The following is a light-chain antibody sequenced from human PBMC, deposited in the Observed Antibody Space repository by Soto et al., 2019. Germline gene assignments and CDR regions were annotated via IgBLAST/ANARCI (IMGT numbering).Light chain of an antibody. CDR2: WAA. CDR3: QQHYSSPFT. Sequence: DIVMTQSPDSLAMSLGERATINCKSSQSGLHRSNNKKYLAWYQQKPGQPPKLLIYWAATRESGVPDRFTGSESGTEFTLPVPSLQPEDVALYYCQQHYSSPFTFGPGTRVDIK. J-gene: IGKJ3*01. CDR1: QSGLHRSNNKKY. V-gene: IGKV4-1*01.